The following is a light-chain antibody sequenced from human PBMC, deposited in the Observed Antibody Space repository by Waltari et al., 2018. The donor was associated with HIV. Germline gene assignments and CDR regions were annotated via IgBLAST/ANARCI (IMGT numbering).Light chain of an antibody. Sequence: SVELTQPHSVSVSPGQTDTIHCSEDKLGEKYVCGYQQKAGQSPVLVIYEDLKRPSEIPVRFSGSKSGNISSLIISETQALDDADYYCQAWDSSTLVFCGGTKLTVL. CDR1: KLGEKY. CDR2: EDL. V-gene: IGLV3-1*01. J-gene: IGLJ2*01. CDR3: QAWDSSTLV.